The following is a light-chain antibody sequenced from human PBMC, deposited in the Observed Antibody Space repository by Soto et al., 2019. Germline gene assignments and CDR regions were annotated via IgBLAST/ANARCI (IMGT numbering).Light chain of an antibody. V-gene: IGKV3D-15*01. CDR2: GAS. J-gene: IGKJ4*01. CDR1: QSVSNN. CDR3: QQYNNWPPLT. Sequence: EIVMTQSPATLSVSPGERATLSCRASQSVSNNLAWYQQKPGQAPRLLINGASTRATGIPARFSGSGSGTEFTLTISSLQPEDLAVYYCQQYNNWPPLTFGGGTKVAIK.